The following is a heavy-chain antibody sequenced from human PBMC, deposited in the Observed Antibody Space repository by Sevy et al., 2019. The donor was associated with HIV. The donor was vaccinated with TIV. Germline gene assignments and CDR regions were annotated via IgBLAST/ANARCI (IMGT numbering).Heavy chain of an antibody. CDR2: ISGSGGST. CDR1: GFTFRTYA. Sequence: GGSLRLSCAASGFTFRTYAMSWVRQAPGKGLEWVSAISGSGGSTYYADSVKGRFTISRDNSKNTLHLQMISLRAEDTAVYYCAKDRPRYSEGPGYFDYWGQGTLVTVSS. V-gene: IGHV3-23*01. D-gene: IGHD5-18*01. J-gene: IGHJ4*02. CDR3: AKDRPRYSEGPGYFDY.